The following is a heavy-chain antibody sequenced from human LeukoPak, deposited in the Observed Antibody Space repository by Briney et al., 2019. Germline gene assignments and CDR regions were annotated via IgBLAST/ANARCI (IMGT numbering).Heavy chain of an antibody. Sequence: ASVKVSFKASGYTFTSYDINWVRQATGQGLEWMGWMNPNSGNTGYAQKFQGRVTMTRNTSISTAYMELSSLRSEGTAVYYCARTYYDSSGYSGFDYWSQGTLVTVSS. CDR3: ARTYYDSSGYSGFDY. V-gene: IGHV1-8*01. CDR1: GYTFTSYD. CDR2: MNPNSGNT. D-gene: IGHD3-22*01. J-gene: IGHJ4*02.